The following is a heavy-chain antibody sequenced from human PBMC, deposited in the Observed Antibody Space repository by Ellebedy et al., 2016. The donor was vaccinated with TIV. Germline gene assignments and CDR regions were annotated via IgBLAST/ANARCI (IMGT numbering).Heavy chain of an antibody. V-gene: IGHV4-59*01. J-gene: IGHJ2*01. CDR1: DGSITNYY. D-gene: IGHD6-25*01. CDR2: IHYSGST. CDR3: AKEGRGRWYFDL. Sequence: MPSETLSLTCSVSDGSITNYYWRWLRQPPGKGLEWIGYIHYSGSTNYNPSLNSRVTISLDTAKNQFSLNLSSVTAADTAVYYCAKEGRGRWYFDLWGRGTLVTVSS.